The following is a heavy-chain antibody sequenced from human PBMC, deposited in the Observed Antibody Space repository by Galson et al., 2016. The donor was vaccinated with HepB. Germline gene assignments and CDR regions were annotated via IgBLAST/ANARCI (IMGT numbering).Heavy chain of an antibody. CDR1: GYTFTTYG. CDR2: ISAYNGNA. Sequence: SVKVSCKASGYTFTTYGISWVRQAPGQGLEWMGWISAYNGNANYAQKLQGRVTMTTDTSTSTAYMELRSLRSEDTAVYYCARSGSRELADYWGQGTLVTVSS. D-gene: IGHD1-26*01. V-gene: IGHV1-18*01. J-gene: IGHJ4*02. CDR3: ARSGSRELADY.